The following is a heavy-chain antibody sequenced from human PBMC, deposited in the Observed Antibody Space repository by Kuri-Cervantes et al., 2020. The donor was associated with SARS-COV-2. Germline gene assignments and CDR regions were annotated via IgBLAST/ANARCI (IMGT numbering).Heavy chain of an antibody. CDR3: AREWCGGDCYSYYYYYYMDV. CDR2: IAPNSGGT. Sequence: ASVKVSCKASGYTFSDSYIHWVRQAPGQGLEWMGWIAPNSGGTKYAQKFQGRATMTRDTSISTAYMELSRLRSDDTAVYYCAREWCGGDCYSYYYYYYMDVWGKGTTVTVSS. J-gene: IGHJ6*03. D-gene: IGHD2-21*01. CDR1: GYTFSDSY. V-gene: IGHV1-2*02.